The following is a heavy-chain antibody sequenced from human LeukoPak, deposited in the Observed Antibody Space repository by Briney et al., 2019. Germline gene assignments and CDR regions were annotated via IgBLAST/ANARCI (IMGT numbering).Heavy chain of an antibody. Sequence: PSETLSLTCTVSGGSLSSSGYYWGWIRQSPGAGLEWIGNIYYSGITYYNPSLKSRVTISVDTSKNQFSLKLSSVTAADTAVYYCAREALGYCSGGSCYSAYYYYMDVWGKGTTVTISS. D-gene: IGHD2-15*01. CDR2: IYYSGIT. J-gene: IGHJ6*03. CDR1: GGSLSSSGYY. V-gene: IGHV4-39*07. CDR3: AREALGYCSGGSCYSAYYYYMDV.